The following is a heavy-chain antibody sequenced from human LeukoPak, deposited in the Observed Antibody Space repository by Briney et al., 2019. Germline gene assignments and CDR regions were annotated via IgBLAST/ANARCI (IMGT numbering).Heavy chain of an antibody. D-gene: IGHD6-19*01. V-gene: IGHV3-9*01. CDR3: ARDWDSSGWTYFDY. CDR1: GFTFDDYA. CDR2: ISWNSGSI. Sequence: GGSLRLSCAASGFTFDDYAMHWVRQAPGKGLEWVSGISWNSGSIGYADSVKGRFTISRDNSKNTLYLQMNSLRAEDTAVYYCARDWDSSGWTYFDYWGQGTLVTVSS. J-gene: IGHJ4*02.